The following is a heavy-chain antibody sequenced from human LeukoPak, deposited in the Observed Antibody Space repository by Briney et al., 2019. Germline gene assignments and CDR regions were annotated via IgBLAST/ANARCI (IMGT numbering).Heavy chain of an antibody. V-gene: IGHV3-30*03. CDR3: ARVGYGGNSEDY. CDR1: GFTFSSHG. J-gene: IGHJ4*02. CDR2: ISHDEKKK. D-gene: IGHD4-23*01. Sequence: QTGGSLRLSCAASGFTFSSHGMQWVRQAPGKGLEWVALISHDEKKKEYADSVKGRFSISRDNSKNTLYLEMNSLRSEDTAVYYCARVGYGGNSEDYWGQGTLVTVSS.